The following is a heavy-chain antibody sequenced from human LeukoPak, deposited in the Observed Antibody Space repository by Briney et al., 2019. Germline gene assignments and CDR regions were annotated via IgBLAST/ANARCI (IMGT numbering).Heavy chain of an antibody. V-gene: IGHV4-59*01. CDR3: ARGEMATIGGPDAFDI. Sequence: PSETLSLTCTVSGGSISSYYWSWLRQPPGKGLEWIGYIYYSGSTNYNPSLKSRVTISVDTSKNQFSLKLSSVTAADTAVYYCARGEMATIGGPDAFDIWGQGTMVTVSS. D-gene: IGHD5-24*01. CDR1: GGSISSYY. J-gene: IGHJ3*02. CDR2: IYYSGST.